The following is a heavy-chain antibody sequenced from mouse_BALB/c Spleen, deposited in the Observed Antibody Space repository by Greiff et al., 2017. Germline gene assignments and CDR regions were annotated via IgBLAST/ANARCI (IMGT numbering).Heavy chain of an antibody. CDR3: ARPRGWLPDYYAMDY. Sequence: EVQLMESGGGLVQPGGSLKLSCAASGFDFSRYWMSWVRQAPGKGLEWIGEINPDSSTINYTPSLKDKFIISRDNAKNTLYLQLSKVRSEDTALYYCARPRGWLPDYYAMDYWGQGTSVTVSS. D-gene: IGHD2-3*01. CDR1: GFDFSRYW. J-gene: IGHJ4*01. V-gene: IGHV4-1*02. CDR2: INPDSSTI.